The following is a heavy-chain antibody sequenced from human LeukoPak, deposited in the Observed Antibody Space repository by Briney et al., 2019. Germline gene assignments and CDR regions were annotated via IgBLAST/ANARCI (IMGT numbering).Heavy chain of an antibody. Sequence: PSETLSLTCTVSGGSISSYYWSWIRQPPGKGLEWIGYIYYSGSTNYNPSLKSRVTISVDTSKNQFSLKLSSVTAADTAVYYCARRARYCSSTSCQGDWFDPWGQGTLVTVSS. V-gene: IGHV4-59*01. CDR3: ARRARYCSSTSCQGDWFDP. CDR2: IYYSGST. CDR1: GGSISSYY. J-gene: IGHJ5*02. D-gene: IGHD2-2*01.